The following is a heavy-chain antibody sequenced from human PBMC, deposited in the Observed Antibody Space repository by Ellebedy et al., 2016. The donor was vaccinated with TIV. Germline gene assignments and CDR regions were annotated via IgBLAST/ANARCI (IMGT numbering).Heavy chain of an antibody. D-gene: IGHD3-22*01. CDR1: GYSFTSYW. Sequence: GGSLRLXCKGSGYSFTSYWIGWVRQMPGKGLEWMGIIYPGDSDTRYSPSFQGQVTISADKSISTAYLQWSSLKASDTAMYYCARHYDSSGSYWYFDLWGRGTLVTVSS. V-gene: IGHV5-51*01. J-gene: IGHJ2*01. CDR3: ARHYDSSGSYWYFDL. CDR2: IYPGDSDT.